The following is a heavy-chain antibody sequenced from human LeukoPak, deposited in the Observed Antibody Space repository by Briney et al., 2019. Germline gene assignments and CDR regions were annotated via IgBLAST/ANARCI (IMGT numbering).Heavy chain of an antibody. CDR2: IYYSGST. J-gene: IGHJ4*02. V-gene: IGHV4-59*01. D-gene: IGHD3-10*01. Sequence: SETLSLTCTVSGGSISSYYWSWIRQPPGKGLEWIGYIYYSGSTNYNPSLKSRVTISVDTSKNQFSLKLSSVTAADTAVYYCARVPMVRGVIDDYWGQGTLVTVSS. CDR1: GGSISSYY. CDR3: ARVPMVRGVIDDY.